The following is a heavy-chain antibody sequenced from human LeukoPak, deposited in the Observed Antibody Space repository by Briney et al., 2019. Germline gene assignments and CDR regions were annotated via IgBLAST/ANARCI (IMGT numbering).Heavy chain of an antibody. CDR2: INHSGST. Sequence: SETLSLTCAVHGGSFSGYYWSWIRQPPGKGLEWIGEINHSGSTNYNPSLKSRVTISVDTSKNQFSLKLSSVTAADTAVYYCARGGIGRTGYFDYWGQGTLVTVSS. CDR3: ARGGIGRTGYFDY. J-gene: IGHJ4*02. CDR1: GGSFSGYY. D-gene: IGHD1-26*01. V-gene: IGHV4-34*01.